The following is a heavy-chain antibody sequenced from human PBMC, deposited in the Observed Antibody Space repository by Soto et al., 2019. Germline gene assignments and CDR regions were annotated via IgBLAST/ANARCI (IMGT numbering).Heavy chain of an antibody. D-gene: IGHD3-22*01. Sequence: PSETLSLTCAVYGGSFSAYYWSWIRQPPGKGLEWIGEINHSGGTSYNPSLKSRVTISVDTSKSQFSLKLTSVTAADRAVYYCARGSVDTVDSSGFYVYLGQGTPVTVSS. CDR2: INHSGGT. CDR1: GGSFSAYY. V-gene: IGHV4-34*01. CDR3: ARGSVDTVDSSGFYVY. J-gene: IGHJ4*02.